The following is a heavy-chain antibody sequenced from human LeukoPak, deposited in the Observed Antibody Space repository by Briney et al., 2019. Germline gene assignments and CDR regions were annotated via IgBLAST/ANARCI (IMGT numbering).Heavy chain of an antibody. CDR1: GGTFSSYA. J-gene: IGHJ4*02. CDR3: ARSTGYSSSWYDY. V-gene: IGHV1-69*06. D-gene: IGHD6-13*01. Sequence: SVKVSCKASGGTFSSYAISWVRQAPGQGPEWMGGIIPIFGTANYAQKFQGRVTITADKSTSTAYMELSSLRSEDTAVYYCARSTGYSSSWYDYWGQGTLVTVSS. CDR2: IIPIFGTA.